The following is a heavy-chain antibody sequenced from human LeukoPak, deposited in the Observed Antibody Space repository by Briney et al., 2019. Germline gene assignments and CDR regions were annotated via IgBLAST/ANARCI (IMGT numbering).Heavy chain of an antibody. D-gene: IGHD5-18*01. V-gene: IGHV4-59*08. Sequence: PSETLSLTCTVSGGSISSYYWSWIRQPPGKGLEWIGYIYYSGSTNYNPSLKSRVTISVDTSKNQFSLKLSSVTAADTAVYYCARHMSGYSYDYFDYWDQGTLVTVSS. CDR3: ARHMSGYSYDYFDY. CDR2: IYYSGST. CDR1: GGSISSYY. J-gene: IGHJ4*02.